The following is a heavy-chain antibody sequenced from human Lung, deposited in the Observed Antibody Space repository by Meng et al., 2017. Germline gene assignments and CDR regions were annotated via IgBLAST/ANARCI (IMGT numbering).Heavy chain of an antibody. D-gene: IGHD4-17*01. CDR3: AKDGDYLGYWYFDL. Sequence: GESLKISCAASGFTFSSYWMSWVRQAPGKGLEWVAKIKEEGSEKYYVDSVKGRFTISRDNAKNSLYLQMNSLRAEDTALYYCAKDGDYLGYWYFDLWGRGTLVTVSS. J-gene: IGHJ2*01. CDR1: GFTFSSYW. V-gene: IGHV3-7*03. CDR2: IKEEGSEK.